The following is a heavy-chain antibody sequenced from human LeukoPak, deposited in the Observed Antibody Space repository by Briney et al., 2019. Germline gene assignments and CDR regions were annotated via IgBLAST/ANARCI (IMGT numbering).Heavy chain of an antibody. J-gene: IGHJ6*02. Sequence: GGSLRLSCAASGFTFSSFAMSWVRQAPGKGLEWVSTISGNAGSTYYADSAKGRFTISRDNSKNTLYLQMNSLRAADTAVYYCAREAGSLAVAGHYYYYGMDVWGQGATVTVSS. CDR3: AREAGSLAVAGHYYYYGMDV. D-gene: IGHD6-19*01. CDR1: GFTFSSFA. CDR2: ISGNAGST. V-gene: IGHV3-23*01.